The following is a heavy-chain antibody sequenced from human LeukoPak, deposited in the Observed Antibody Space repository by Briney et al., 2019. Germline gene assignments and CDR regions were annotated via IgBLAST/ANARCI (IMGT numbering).Heavy chain of an antibody. Sequence: GGSLRLSCAASGFTFSSYAMSWVRQAPGKGLEWVSAISGSGGSTYYADSVKGRFTISRDNSKNTLYLQMNSLRAEDTAVYYCAKGMITLGGVIVPFDYWGQGTLVTVSS. CDR3: AKGMITLGGVIVPFDY. CDR2: ISGSGGST. D-gene: IGHD3-16*02. V-gene: IGHV3-23*01. J-gene: IGHJ4*02. CDR1: GFTFSSYA.